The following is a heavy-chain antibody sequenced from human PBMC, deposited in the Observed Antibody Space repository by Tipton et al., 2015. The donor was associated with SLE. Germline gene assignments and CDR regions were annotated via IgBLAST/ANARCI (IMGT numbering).Heavy chain of an antibody. V-gene: IGHV4-39*07. CDR2: IYYSGTT. Sequence: TLSLTCTVSRGSTSISHYYWGWVRQSPGKGLEWIGTIYYSGTTYYNPSLVDRVSISLDTSKNQFSLKLNSVTAADTAVYFCAKDLMRPSSGYSLWGQGTLVTVSS. CDR1: RGSTSISHYY. J-gene: IGHJ4*02. CDR3: AKDLMRPSSGYSL. D-gene: IGHD3-22*01.